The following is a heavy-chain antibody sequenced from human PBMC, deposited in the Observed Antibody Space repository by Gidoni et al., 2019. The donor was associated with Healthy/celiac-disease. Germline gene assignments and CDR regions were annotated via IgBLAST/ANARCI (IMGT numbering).Heavy chain of an antibody. Sequence: QVQLVESGGGVVQPGRSLRPSCAASGFTFSSYAMHWVRQAPGKGLEWVAVISYDGSNKYYADSVKGRFTISRDNSKNTLYLQMNSLRAEDTAVYYCARDEGYYDSSGVVDYWGQGTLVTVSS. CDR2: ISYDGSNK. D-gene: IGHD3-22*01. CDR3: ARDEGYYDSSGVVDY. CDR1: GFTFSSYA. V-gene: IGHV3-30-3*01. J-gene: IGHJ4*02.